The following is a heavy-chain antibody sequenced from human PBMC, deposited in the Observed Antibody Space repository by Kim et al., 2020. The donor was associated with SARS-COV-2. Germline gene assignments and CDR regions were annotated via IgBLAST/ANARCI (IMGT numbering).Heavy chain of an antibody. D-gene: IGHD1-26*01. CDR1: GYTLTELS. Sequence: ASVKVSCKVSGYTLTELSMHWVRQAPGKGLEWMGGFDPEDGETIYAQKFQGRVTMTEDTSTDTAYMELSSLRSEDTAVYYCATVLYSGSSPPAYFDYWGQGTLVTVSS. J-gene: IGHJ4*02. CDR3: ATVLYSGSSPPAYFDY. CDR2: FDPEDGET. V-gene: IGHV1-24*01.